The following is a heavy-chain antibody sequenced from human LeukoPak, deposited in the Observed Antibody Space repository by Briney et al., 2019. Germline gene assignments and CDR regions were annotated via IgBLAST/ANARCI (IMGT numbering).Heavy chain of an antibody. CDR2: ISSNGSTI. CDR3: ARESYYYDSSGYENDAFDI. V-gene: IGHV3-48*03. J-gene: IGHJ3*02. D-gene: IGHD3-22*01. CDR1: GFTFSSYE. Sequence: GGTLRLSCAASGFTFSSYEMNWVRQAPGKGLEWVSYISSNGSTIYYADSVKGRFTISRDNAKNSLYLQMNSLRAEDTAVYYCARESYYYDSSGYENDAFDIWGQGTMVTVSS.